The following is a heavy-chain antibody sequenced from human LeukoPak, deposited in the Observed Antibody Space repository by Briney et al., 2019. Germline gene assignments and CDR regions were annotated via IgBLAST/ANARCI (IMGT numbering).Heavy chain of an antibody. D-gene: IGHD1-26*01. CDR2: IYTSGST. V-gene: IGHV4-4*07. Sequence: PSETLSPTCPVSGGSISSYYWSWIRQPAGKGLEWIGRIYTSGSTSYNASLKSRVSMSVDTSKNQFSLKLSSVTAADTAVFYCARENSGSYREFDYWGQGTLVTVSS. CDR1: GGSISSYY. CDR3: ARENSGSYREFDY. J-gene: IGHJ4*02.